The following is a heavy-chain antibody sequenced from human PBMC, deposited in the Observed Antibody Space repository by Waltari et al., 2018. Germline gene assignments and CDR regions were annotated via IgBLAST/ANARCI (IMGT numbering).Heavy chain of an antibody. J-gene: IGHJ4*02. Sequence: QLVESGGGLVQPGGSLGISWSGSWVRVSQSAMHWVRQAPGKGLEYVSTISSNGGNTYYADSVKDRFTISRDNSKNSLYLQMSNLRPEDTALYYCVKGKEVAGNDSWGQGAPVTVSS. CDR3: VKGKEVAGNDS. V-gene: IGHV3-64D*08. CDR1: WVRVSQSA. D-gene: IGHD6-19*01. CDR2: ISSNGGNT.